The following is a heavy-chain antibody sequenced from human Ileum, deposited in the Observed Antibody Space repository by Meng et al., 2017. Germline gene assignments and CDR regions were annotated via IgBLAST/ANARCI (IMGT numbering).Heavy chain of an antibody. CDR3: ASLRYNWNYSADY. V-gene: IGHV4-4*02. D-gene: IGHD1-7*01. Sequence: LHGSGPGLAHPSGRRSLSGAASGGTISSSNWGRWVRQPPGKGLEWLGEIYHSGSTNYNPSLKSRVTISVDKSKNQFSLKLSSVTAADTAVYYCASLRYNWNYSADYWGQGTLVTVSS. CDR1: GGTISSSNW. CDR2: IYHSGST. J-gene: IGHJ4*02.